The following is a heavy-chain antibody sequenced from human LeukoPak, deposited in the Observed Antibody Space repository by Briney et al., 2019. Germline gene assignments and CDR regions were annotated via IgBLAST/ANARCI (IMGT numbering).Heavy chain of an antibody. J-gene: IGHJ4*02. CDR2: ISKSDGST. CDR3: ARGALIPDF. Sequence: PGGSLRLSCAASGFTFCSYAMTWVRQAPGEGLAWVSSISKSDGSTYYADSVKGRFSISRDNSKNTVYLHMDSLRVEDTAIYYCARGALIPDFRGQGTLVTVSS. V-gene: IGHV3-23*01. D-gene: IGHD2-21*01. CDR1: GFTFCSYA.